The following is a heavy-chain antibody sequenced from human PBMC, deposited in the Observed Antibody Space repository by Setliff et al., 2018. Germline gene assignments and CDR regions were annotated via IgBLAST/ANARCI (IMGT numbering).Heavy chain of an antibody. CDR3: ARGSYSNSF. D-gene: IGHD6-6*01. Sequence: PGGSLRLSCAGSGFTFSSYAMSWVRQAPGKGLEWVADISTSGGSTYYADSVKGRFTHSRDNSKHTLYLQMNSLRAEDTAVYYCARGSYSNSFGGQGTPVTVSS. V-gene: IGHV3-23*01. CDR1: GFTFSSYA. CDR2: ISTSGGST. J-gene: IGHJ4*02.